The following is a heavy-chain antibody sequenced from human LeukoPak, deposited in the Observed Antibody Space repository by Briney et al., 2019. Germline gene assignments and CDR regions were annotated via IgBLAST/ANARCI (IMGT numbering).Heavy chain of an antibody. CDR1: GGSISSGGYY. V-gene: IGHV4-31*03. J-gene: IGHJ3*02. D-gene: IGHD2-21*02. CDR3: ARAPLAYCGGDCYSGAFDI. Sequence: ASQTLSLTCTVSGGSISSGGYYWSWIRQHPGKGLEWIVYIYYGGSTYYNPSLKSRVTISVDTSKNQFSLKLSSVTAADTAVYYCARAPLAYCGGDCYSGAFDIWGQGTMVTVSS. CDR2: IYYGGST.